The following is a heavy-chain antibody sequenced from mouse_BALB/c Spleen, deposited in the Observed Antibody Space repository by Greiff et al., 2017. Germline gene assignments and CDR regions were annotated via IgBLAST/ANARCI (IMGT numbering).Heavy chain of an antibody. CDR2: IWAGGST. V-gene: IGHV2-9*02. CDR3: ARSYDYDEGNAWFAY. D-gene: IGHD2-4*01. CDR1: GFSLTSYG. Sequence: QVQLKESGPGLVAPSQSLSITCTVSGFSLTSYGVHWVRQPPGKGLEWLGVIWAGGSTNYNSALMSRLSISKDNSKSQVFLKMNSLQTDDTAMYYCARSYDYDEGNAWFAYWGQGTLVTVSA. J-gene: IGHJ3*01.